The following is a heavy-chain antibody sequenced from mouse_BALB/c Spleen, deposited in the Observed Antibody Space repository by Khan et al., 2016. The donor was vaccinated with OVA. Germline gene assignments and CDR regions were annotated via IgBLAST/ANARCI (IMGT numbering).Heavy chain of an antibody. CDR2: FAPGSGST. V-gene: IGHV1S41*01. CDR1: GYTFTSYW. Sequence: DLVKPEASVKLSCKASGYTFTSYWINWIKQRPGQGLEWIERFAPGSGSTYYNEIFKGKATLTVDTSSSTAYIQLSSLSSEDSAVYFCARSNYYGSSLYAMDYWGQGTSVTVSS. CDR3: ARSNYYGSSLYAMDY. J-gene: IGHJ4*01. D-gene: IGHD1-1*01.